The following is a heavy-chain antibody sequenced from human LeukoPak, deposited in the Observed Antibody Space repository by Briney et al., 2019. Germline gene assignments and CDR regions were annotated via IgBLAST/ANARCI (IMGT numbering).Heavy chain of an antibody. J-gene: IGHJ5*02. CDR3: ARGPRRKLWFGEFNWFDP. CDR1: GFTFSDYY. V-gene: IGHV3-11*01. CDR2: ISSSGSTI. D-gene: IGHD3-10*01. Sequence: GGSLRLSCAASGFTFSDYYMSWIRQAPGKGLEWVSYISSSGSTIYYADSVKGRFTISRDNAKNSLYLQMNSLRAEDTAVYYCARGPRRKLWFGEFNWFDPWGQGTLVTVSS.